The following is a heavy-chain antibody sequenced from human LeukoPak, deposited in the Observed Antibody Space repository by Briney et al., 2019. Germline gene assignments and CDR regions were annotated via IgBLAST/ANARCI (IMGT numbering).Heavy chain of an antibody. Sequence: GGSLRLSCAASGFTFSSYAMSWVRQAPGKGLEWVSAISGSGGSTYYADSVKGRFTISRDNSKNTLYLQMNNLRAEDTAVYYCAKIFQWELSFGGNYFDYWGQGTLVTVSS. V-gene: IGHV3-23*01. D-gene: IGHD1-26*01. CDR3: AKIFQWELSFGGNYFDY. CDR1: GFTFSSYA. CDR2: ISGSGGST. J-gene: IGHJ4*02.